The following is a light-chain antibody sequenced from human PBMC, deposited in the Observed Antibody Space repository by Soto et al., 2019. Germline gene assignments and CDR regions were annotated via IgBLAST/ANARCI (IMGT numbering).Light chain of an antibody. CDR2: GAS. V-gene: IGKV3-20*01. J-gene: IGKJ2*01. Sequence: EIVLTQSPGTLSLSPGERATLSCRASQSVSGSYLAWYQQKPGQAPRLLIYGASSRATGIPDRFSGSGSGTDFTXTXSRLEXXDFSVFYCQQYGGSPYTFGQGTKLEIK. CDR3: QQYGGSPYT. CDR1: QSVSGSY.